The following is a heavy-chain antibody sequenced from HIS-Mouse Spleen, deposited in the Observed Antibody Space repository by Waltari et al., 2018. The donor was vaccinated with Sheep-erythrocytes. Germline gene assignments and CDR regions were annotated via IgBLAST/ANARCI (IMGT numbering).Heavy chain of an antibody. CDR2: ISYDGSNK. V-gene: IGHV3-30-3*01. Sequence: CVAVISYDGSNKYYADSVKGRFTISRDNSKNTLYLQMNSLRAEDTAVYYCARGAYSSSWYPFQHWGQGTLVTVSS. J-gene: IGHJ1*01. D-gene: IGHD6-13*01. CDR3: ARGAYSSSWYPFQH.